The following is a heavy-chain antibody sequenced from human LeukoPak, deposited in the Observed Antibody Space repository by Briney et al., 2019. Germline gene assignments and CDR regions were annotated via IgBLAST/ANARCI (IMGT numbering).Heavy chain of an antibody. V-gene: IGHV1-18*01. J-gene: IGHJ5*02. CDR1: GYTFTSYG. CDR2: ISAYNGNT. D-gene: IGHD6-13*01. CDR3: ATTAATAGMNWFDP. Sequence: ASVKVSCKASGYTFTSYGISWVRQAPGQGLEWMGWISAYNGNTNYAQKFQGRVTITADESTSTAYMELSSLRSEDTAVYYCATTAATAGMNWFDPWGQGTLVTVSS.